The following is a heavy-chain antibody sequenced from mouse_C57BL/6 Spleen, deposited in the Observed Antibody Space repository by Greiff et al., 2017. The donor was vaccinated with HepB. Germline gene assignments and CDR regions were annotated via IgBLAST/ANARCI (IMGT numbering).Heavy chain of an antibody. V-gene: IGHV1-55*01. CDR1: GYTFTSYW. CDR2: IYPGSGST. J-gene: IGHJ2*01. Sequence: QVQLQQSGAELVKPGASVKMSCKASGYTFTSYWITWVKQRPGQGLEWIGDIYPGSGSTNYNEKFKSKATLTVDTSSSTAYMQLSSLTSEDSAVYYCAMDYYGSSYGGYWGQGTTLTVSS. CDR3: AMDYYGSSYGGY. D-gene: IGHD1-1*01.